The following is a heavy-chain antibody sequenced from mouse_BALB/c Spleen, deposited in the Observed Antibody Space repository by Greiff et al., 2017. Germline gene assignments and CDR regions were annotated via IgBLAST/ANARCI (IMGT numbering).Heavy chain of an antibody. V-gene: IGHV5-6-5*01. CDR3: AREDYYGSSPSFDC. Sequence: EVQLVESGGGLVKPGGSLKLSCAASGFTFSSYAMSWVPQTPEKRLEWVASISSGGSTYYPDSVKGRFTISRDNARNILYLQMSSLRSEDTAMYYCAREDYYGSSPSFDCWGQGTTLTVSA. CDR1: GFTFSSYA. J-gene: IGHJ2*01. CDR2: ISSGGST. D-gene: IGHD1-1*01.